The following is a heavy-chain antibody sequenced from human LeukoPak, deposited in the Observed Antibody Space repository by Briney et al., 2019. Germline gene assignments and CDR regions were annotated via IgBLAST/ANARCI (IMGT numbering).Heavy chain of an antibody. CDR1: GFTFSSYG. V-gene: IGHV3-30*02. CDR2: IRYDGSNK. Sequence: GGSLRLSCAASGFTFSSYGMHWVRQAPGKGLEWVAFIRYDGSNKYYADSVKGRFTISRDNSKNTLYLQMNSLRAEDTAVYYRANSVVGASSFDYWGQGTLVTVSS. D-gene: IGHD2-15*01. CDR3: ANSVVGASSFDY. J-gene: IGHJ4*02.